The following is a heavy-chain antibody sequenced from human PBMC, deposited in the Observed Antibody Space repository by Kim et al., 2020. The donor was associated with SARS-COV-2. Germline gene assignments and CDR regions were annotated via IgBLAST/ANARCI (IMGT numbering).Heavy chain of an antibody. D-gene: IGHD6-19*01. J-gene: IGHJ4*02. CDR2: ISWNSGSI. Sequence: GGSLRLSCAASGFTFGDYAMHWVRQAPGKGLEWVSGISWNSGSIGYADSVKGRFTISRDNAKNSLYLQMNSLRAEDTALYYCAKDFGYSSGWYYFDYWGQGTLVTVSS. CDR3: AKDFGYSSGWYYFDY. CDR1: GFTFGDYA. V-gene: IGHV3-9*01.